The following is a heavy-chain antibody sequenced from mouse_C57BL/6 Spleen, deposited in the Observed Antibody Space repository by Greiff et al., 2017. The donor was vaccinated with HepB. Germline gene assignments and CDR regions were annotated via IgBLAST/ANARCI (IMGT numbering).Heavy chain of an antibody. J-gene: IGHJ2*01. D-gene: IGHD1-1*01. CDR3: ARGSSFFDY. V-gene: IGHV5-6*01. CDR1: GFTFSSYG. CDR2: ISSGGSYN. Sequence: VQLVESGGDLVKPGGSLKLSCAASGFTFSSYGMSWVRQTPDKRLEWVATISSGGSYNYYPDSVKGRITISRDNAKNTLYLQMSSLKSEDTAMYYCARGSSFFDYWGQGTTLTVSS.